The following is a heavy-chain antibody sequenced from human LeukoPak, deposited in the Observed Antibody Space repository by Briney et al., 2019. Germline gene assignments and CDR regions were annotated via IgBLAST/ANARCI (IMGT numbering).Heavy chain of an antibody. CDR2: FGGSGGGSKT. J-gene: IGHJ4*02. CDR3: ATVSEPPTVTPFDY. Sequence: PGGSLRLSCAASGFTFSNYAMNWVRQAPGKGLEWVSSFGGSGGGSKTYYADSVKRRFTISRNNSKSVVFLHLNSLRAEDTAVYYCATVSEPPTVTPFDYWGQGTMVVVSS. D-gene: IGHD4-17*01. V-gene: IGHV3-23*01. CDR1: GFTFSNYA.